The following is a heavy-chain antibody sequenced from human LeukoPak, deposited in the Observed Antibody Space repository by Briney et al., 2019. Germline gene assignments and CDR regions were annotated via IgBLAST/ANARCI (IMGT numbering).Heavy chain of an antibody. CDR2: IYTGGTT. Sequence: GGSLRLSCAASGFTFSDYYMSWIRQAPGKGLEWVSVIYTGGTTHYADSVKGRFTISRDNAKNTLYLQMNSLRAEDTAVYYCARRKVVSAYYYGMDVWGQGTTVIVSS. CDR1: GFTFSDYY. D-gene: IGHD2-2*01. J-gene: IGHJ6*02. V-gene: IGHV3-66*01. CDR3: ARRKVVSAYYYGMDV.